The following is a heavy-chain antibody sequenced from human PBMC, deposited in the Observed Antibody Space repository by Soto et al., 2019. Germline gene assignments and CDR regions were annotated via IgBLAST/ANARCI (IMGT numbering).Heavy chain of an antibody. CDR2: IIPIFGTT. J-gene: IGHJ4*02. V-gene: IGHV1-69*06. D-gene: IGHD4-4*01. CDR1: GGTFSFSA. Sequence: QVQVVQSGAEVKKTGSSVKVSCKASGGTFSFSAVSWVRQAPGQGLEWMGGIIPIFGTTNYAQKFQGRVTITADKSTNTAYMELSSVKSEDTAVYYCATGKDSNYAYWGQGPLVTVSS. CDR3: ATGKDSNYAY.